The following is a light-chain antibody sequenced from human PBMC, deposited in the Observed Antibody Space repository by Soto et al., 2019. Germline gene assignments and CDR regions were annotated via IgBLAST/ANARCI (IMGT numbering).Light chain of an antibody. CDR1: QSISRW. J-gene: IGKJ1*01. CDR2: DAS. CDR3: QQYNKGT. V-gene: IGKV1-5*01. Sequence: DIQMTQSPSTLSASVGDRVIITCRASQSISRWLAWYQQKPGKAPKLLIYDASRLESGVPSSFSGSGSGNEVTLTISSLQPDDFAPYYCQQYNKGTFGQGTKVEIK.